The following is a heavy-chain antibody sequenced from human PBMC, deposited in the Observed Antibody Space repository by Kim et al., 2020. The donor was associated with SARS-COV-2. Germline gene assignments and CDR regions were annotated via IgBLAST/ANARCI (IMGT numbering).Heavy chain of an antibody. Sequence: GSTSYAQKFQGRVTMTRDTSTSTVYMELSSLRSEDTAVYYCARFYGTFDYWGQGTLVTVSS. D-gene: IGHD4-17*01. J-gene: IGHJ4*02. V-gene: IGHV1-46*01. CDR2: GST. CDR3: ARFYGTFDY.